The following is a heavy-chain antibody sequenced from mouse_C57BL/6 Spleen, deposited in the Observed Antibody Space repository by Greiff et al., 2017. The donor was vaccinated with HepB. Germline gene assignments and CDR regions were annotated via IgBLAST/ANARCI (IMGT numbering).Heavy chain of an antibody. V-gene: IGHV5-4*03. CDR2: ISDGGSYT. Sequence: EVKLQESGGGLVKPGGSLKLSCAASGFTFSSYAMSWVRQTPEKRLEWVATISDGGSYTYYPDNVKGRFTISRDNAKNNLYLQMSHLKSEDTAMYYCARGGGITTVVGAMDYWGQGTSVTVSS. CDR3: ARGGGITTVVGAMDY. D-gene: IGHD1-1*01. J-gene: IGHJ4*01. CDR1: GFTFSSYA.